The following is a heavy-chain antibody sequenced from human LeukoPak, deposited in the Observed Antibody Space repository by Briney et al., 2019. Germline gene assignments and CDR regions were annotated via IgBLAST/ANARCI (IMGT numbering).Heavy chain of an antibody. Sequence: GGSLRLSRAASGFNFRDHWMDWVRQAPGKGLEWVGHIKTDGSETYYLDSLRGRFSISRDNTNNALYLQMNSLRVEDTAVYYCVKNNGWFHLAQWGQGTLVTVSS. J-gene: IGHJ4*02. CDR2: IKTDGSET. V-gene: IGHV3-7*03. CDR1: GFNFRDHW. CDR3: VKNNGWFHLAQ. D-gene: IGHD6-19*01.